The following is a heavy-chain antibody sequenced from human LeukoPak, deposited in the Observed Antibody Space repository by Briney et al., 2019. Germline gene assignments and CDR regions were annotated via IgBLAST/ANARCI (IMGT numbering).Heavy chain of an antibody. J-gene: IGHJ4*02. CDR3: ARGGYSYGFTPFDY. V-gene: IGHV5-51*01. D-gene: IGHD5-18*01. CDR1: GYSFTTYW. CDR2: IYPDDSDT. Sequence: GVSLQISCKGSGYSFTTYWIVWVRPMPGKGLEWMGIIYPDDSDTRYSPSFQGQVTISADKSISTAYLQWSSLKASDTAMYYCARGGYSYGFTPFDYWGQGTLVTVSS.